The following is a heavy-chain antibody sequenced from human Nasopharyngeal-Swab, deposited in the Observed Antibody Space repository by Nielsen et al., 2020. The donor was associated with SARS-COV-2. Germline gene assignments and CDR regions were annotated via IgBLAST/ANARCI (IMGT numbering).Heavy chain of an antibody. D-gene: IGHD5-18*01. CDR3: AKDYSYGYSDYYYYYMDV. V-gene: IGHV3-23*01. CDR2: IGGSGVTT. Sequence: GESLKISCAASGFTFSSYGMSWVRQAPGKGLQWVSGIGGSGVTTYYADSVKGRFTISRDNSKNTLYLQMNSLRAEDTAVYYCAKDYSYGYSDYYYYYMDVWGKGTTVTVSS. CDR1: GFTFSSYG. J-gene: IGHJ6*03.